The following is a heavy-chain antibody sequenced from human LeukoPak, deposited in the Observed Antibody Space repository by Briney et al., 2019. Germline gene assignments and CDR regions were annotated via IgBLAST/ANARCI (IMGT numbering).Heavy chain of an antibody. Sequence: PSETLSLTCTVSGVSINYYYWMWIRQPPGKGLEWIGYIYYSGGTHYNPSLKSRVTMLVDSSKNQFSLKLSSVTAADTAVYYCARRRVGIAAAGTFDYWGQGTLVTVSS. J-gene: IGHJ4*02. CDR3: ARRRVGIAAAGTFDY. V-gene: IGHV4-59*12. D-gene: IGHD6-13*01. CDR1: GVSINYYY. CDR2: IYYSGGT.